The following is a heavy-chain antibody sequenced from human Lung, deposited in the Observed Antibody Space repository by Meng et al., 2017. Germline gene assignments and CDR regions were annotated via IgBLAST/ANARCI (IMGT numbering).Heavy chain of an antibody. CDR1: GDSISSGDHY. CDR2: IYYTGST. CDR3: ARAGNITTMVPRWFDP. J-gene: IGHJ5*02. D-gene: IGHD1-14*01. Sequence: QVQLQESGPGLVKPSQTLSLTCTVSGDSISSGDHYWNWIRQHSGKGLEYIGSIYYTGSTHYSPSLQSRVTISVDTSKNQFSLQLSSVTAADTALYYCARAGNITTMVPRWFDPWGQGTLVTVSS. V-gene: IGHV4-31*03.